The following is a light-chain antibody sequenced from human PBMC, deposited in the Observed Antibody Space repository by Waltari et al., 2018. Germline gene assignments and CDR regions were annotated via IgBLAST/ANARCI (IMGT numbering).Light chain of an antibody. CDR3: QQRTNWLT. CDR2: DAS. V-gene: IGKV3-11*02. J-gene: IGKJ4*01. Sequence: EVVLTQSPATLSLSPGERATLSCRASQSVVRFLAWYQHKPGQAPRLLIYDASTRAGGVPARFSGSGSGRDFTLTINTLEPDDFAVYYCQQRTNWLTFGGGTKVEIK. CDR1: QSVVRF.